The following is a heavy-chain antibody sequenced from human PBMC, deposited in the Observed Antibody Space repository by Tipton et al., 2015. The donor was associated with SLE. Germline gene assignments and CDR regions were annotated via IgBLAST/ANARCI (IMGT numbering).Heavy chain of an antibody. J-gene: IGHJ4*02. V-gene: IGHV4-38-2*02. CDR1: AYSITNGYY. D-gene: IGHD6-13*01. CDR2: IYHSGST. Sequence: TLSLTCTVSAYSITNGYYWGWVRQPPGKGLEWIGEIYHSGSTNYNPSLKSRVSISLDTSKNQFSLRLSSVTASDTAVYFCARRWDTSTWDYWGQGALVTVAS. CDR3: ARRWDTSTWDY.